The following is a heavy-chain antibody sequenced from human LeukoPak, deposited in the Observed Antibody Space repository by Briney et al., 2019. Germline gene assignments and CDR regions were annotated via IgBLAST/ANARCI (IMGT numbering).Heavy chain of an antibody. D-gene: IGHD1-26*01. CDR1: GFTFSSYS. V-gene: IGHV3-21*01. CDR3: AKDLDSGSYFFDY. J-gene: IGHJ4*02. Sequence: GGSLRLSCAASGFTFSSYSMNWVRQAPGKGLEWVSSISSNSNIYYADSVKGRFTISRDNSKNTLYLQMNSLRAEDTAVYYCAKDLDSGSYFFDYWGQGTLVTVSS. CDR2: ISSNSNI.